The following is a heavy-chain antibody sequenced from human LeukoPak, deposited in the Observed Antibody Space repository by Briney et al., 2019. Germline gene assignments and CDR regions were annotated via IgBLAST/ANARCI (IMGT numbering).Heavy chain of an antibody. CDR2: ISSSSSYI. J-gene: IGHJ4*02. V-gene: IGHV3-21*04. CDR1: GFTFSSYS. CDR3: AKVDSSGFASEFDY. D-gene: IGHD3-22*01. Sequence: PGGSLRLSCAASGFTFSSYSMNWVRQAPGKGLEWVSSISSSSSYIYYADSVKGRFTISRDNAKNSLYLQMNSLRAEDTALYYCAKVDSSGFASEFDYWGQGTLVTVSS.